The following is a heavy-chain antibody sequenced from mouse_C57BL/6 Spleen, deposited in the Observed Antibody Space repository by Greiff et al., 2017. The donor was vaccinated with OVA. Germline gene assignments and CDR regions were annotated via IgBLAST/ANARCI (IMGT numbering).Heavy chain of an antibody. V-gene: IGHV1-42*01. Sequence: QLQQSGPELVKPGASVKISCKASGYSFTGYYMNWVKQSPEKSLEWIGEINPSTGGTTYNQKFKAKATLTVDKSSSTAYMQLKSLTSEDSAVYYCARGAVVATEWGQGTTLTVSS. CDR1: GYSFTGYY. CDR2: INPSTGGT. D-gene: IGHD1-1*01. CDR3: ARGAVVATE. J-gene: IGHJ2*01.